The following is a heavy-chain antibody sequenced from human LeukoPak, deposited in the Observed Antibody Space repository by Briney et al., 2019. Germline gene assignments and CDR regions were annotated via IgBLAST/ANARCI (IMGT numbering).Heavy chain of an antibody. CDR2: IKQDGSEK. CDR1: GFTFTNYW. J-gene: IGHJ3*02. Sequence: GGSLRLSCAASGFTFTNYWMGWVRQAPGKGLEWVANIKQDGSEKYYVDSVKGRFTVSRDNAKSSLYLQMNSLRAEDTAVYYCARDRAGTLGYCSSTSCGGAFDIWGQGTMVTVSS. V-gene: IGHV3-7*01. D-gene: IGHD2-2*01. CDR3: ARDRAGTLGYCSSTSCGGAFDI.